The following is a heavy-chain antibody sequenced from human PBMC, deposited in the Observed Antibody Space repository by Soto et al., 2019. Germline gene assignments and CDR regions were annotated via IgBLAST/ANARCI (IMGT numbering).Heavy chain of an antibody. CDR1: GFTFSSYG. CDR2: ISYDGSNK. J-gene: IGHJ4*02. V-gene: IGHV3-30*18. CDR3: AKSQWLVLDYFDY. D-gene: IGHD6-19*01. Sequence: GGSLRLSCAASGFTFSSYGMHWVRQAPGKGLEWVAVISYDGSNKYYADSVKGRFTISRDNSKNTLYLQMNSLRAEDTAVYYCAKSQWLVLDYFDYWGQGTLVTVSS.